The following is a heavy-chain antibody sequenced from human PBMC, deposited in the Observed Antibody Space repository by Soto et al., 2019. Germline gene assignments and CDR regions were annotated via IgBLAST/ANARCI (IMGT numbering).Heavy chain of an antibody. D-gene: IGHD2-2*01. V-gene: IGHV4-39*01. CDR1: GGSISSSSYY. CDR3: VSRYCSSTSCYWEGNRFDP. CDR2: IYYSGST. J-gene: IGHJ5*02. Sequence: SETLSLTCTVSGGSISSSSYYWGWIRQPPGKGLEWIGSIYYSGSTYYNPSLKSRVTISVDTSKNQFSLKLSSVTAADTAVYYCVSRYCSSTSCYWEGNRFDPWGQGTLVTVSS.